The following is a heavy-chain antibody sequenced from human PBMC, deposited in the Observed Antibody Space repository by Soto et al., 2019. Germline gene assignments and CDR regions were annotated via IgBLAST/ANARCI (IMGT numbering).Heavy chain of an antibody. V-gene: IGHV3-33*01. Sequence: GGSLRLSCAASGFTFSSYGMHWVRQAPGKGLEWVAVIWYDGSNKYYADSVKGRFTISRDNSKNTLYLQMNSLRAEDTAVYYCARXPIHGTGHYYYYYGMDVWGRGTTVTVSS. CDR1: GFTFSSYG. J-gene: IGHJ6*02. CDR2: IWYDGSNK. D-gene: IGHD3-10*01. CDR3: ARXPIHGTGHYYYYYGMDV.